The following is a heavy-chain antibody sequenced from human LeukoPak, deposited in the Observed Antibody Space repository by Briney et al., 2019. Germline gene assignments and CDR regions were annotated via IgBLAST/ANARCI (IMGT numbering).Heavy chain of an antibody. CDR1: GFIVNRNY. CDR3: ARENTTMVESSRLDS. CDR2: IYSGGNT. Sequence: PGGSLRLSCAASGFIVNRNYMNWVRQAPGKGLEWVSVIYSGGNTYYADSVRGRFTISRDNSKNTVDLQMNDLRPEDTAVYYCARENTTMVESSRLDSWGQGTLVTVSS. J-gene: IGHJ4*02. V-gene: IGHV3-66*02. D-gene: IGHD5-18*01.